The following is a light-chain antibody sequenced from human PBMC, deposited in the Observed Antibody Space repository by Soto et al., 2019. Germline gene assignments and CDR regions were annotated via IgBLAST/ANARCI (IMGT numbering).Light chain of an antibody. V-gene: IGLV2-14*01. CDR1: SSDVGGYNF. J-gene: IGLJ2*01. Sequence: QSVLTQPASVSGSPGQSITISCTGTSSDVGGYNFVSWYQQHPGKAPKLIIYEVSNRPSGVSNRFSGSKSGNSASLTISGLQPEDEADYYCSSYTNTSPLVLFGGGTKLTVL. CDR3: SSYTNTSPLVL. CDR2: EVS.